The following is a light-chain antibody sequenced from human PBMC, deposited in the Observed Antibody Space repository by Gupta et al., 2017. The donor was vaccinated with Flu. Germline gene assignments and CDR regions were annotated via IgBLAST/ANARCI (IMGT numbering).Light chain of an antibody. CDR3: QQSNSIPFT. V-gene: IGKV1-39*01. J-gene: IGKJ3*01. CDR1: QIISRY. CDR2: AAS. Sequence: PSSLSASVGDRVTITCRASQIISRYLNWYQQKPVKAPKLLIYAASNFQSGVPSRFSGSGSGTDFTLTISRLQPEDFATYYCQQSNSIPFTFGHGTKVDIK.